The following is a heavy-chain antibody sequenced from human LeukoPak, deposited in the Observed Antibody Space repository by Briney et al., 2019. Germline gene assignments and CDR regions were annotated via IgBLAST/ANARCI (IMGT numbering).Heavy chain of an antibody. CDR3: ARRVPSGSGSYDFDY. CDR2: INYSGTT. D-gene: IGHD3-10*01. Sequence: WVRQPPGKGLEWIGSINYSGTTYYNPSLRSRVTISVDTSKNQFSLKVTSVTAADTAVYYCARRVPSGSGSYDFDYWGQGTLVTVSS. J-gene: IGHJ4*02. V-gene: IGHV4-39*01.